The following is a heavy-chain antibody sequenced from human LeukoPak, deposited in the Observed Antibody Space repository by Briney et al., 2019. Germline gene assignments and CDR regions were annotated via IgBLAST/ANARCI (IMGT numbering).Heavy chain of an antibody. CDR2: IYSGGST. D-gene: IGHD2-21*02. CDR1: GFTVSTNY. J-gene: IGHJ6*04. V-gene: IGHV3-53*01. CDR3: ARDHNCGGDCCSGMDV. Sequence: GGSLRLSCAASGFTVSTNYMSWVRQAPGKGLEWVSVIYSGGSTYYADSVKGRFTISRDNSKNTVYLQMNSLRAEDTAVYYCARDHNCGGDCCSGMDVWGKGITVTVSS.